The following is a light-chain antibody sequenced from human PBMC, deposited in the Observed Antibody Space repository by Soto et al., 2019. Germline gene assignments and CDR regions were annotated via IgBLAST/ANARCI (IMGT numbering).Light chain of an antibody. V-gene: IGKV3-20*01. J-gene: IGKJ1*01. CDR1: QSVSSSY. CDR2: GAS. Sequence: EIVLTHSPATLSLSPWEIATLSCGASQSVSSSYLAWYQQKPGQAPRLLIYGASSRATGIPDRFTGSGSGTDFAPTISGVEPQDIAVYFCQQYGSSPGTFGQGTKVDIK. CDR3: QQYGSSPGT.